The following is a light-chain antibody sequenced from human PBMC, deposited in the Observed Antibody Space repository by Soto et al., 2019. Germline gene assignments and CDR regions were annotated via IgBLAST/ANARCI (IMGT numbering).Light chain of an antibody. Sequence: EIVLTQSPATLSLSPGERATLSCRASQSVSSYLAWYQQKPGQAPRLLIYDASNRATGIPVRFSGSGSGTDFTLTISSLEPEDFAVYYCQQRSNWPRFTFGGGTKVEIK. CDR3: QQRSNWPRFT. CDR1: QSVSSY. V-gene: IGKV3-11*01. J-gene: IGKJ4*01. CDR2: DAS.